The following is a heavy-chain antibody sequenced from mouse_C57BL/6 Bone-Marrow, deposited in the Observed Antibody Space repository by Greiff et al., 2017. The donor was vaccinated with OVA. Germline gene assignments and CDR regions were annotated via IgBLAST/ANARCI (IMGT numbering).Heavy chain of an antibody. CDR3: TREAYFQAWFAY. D-gene: IGHD2-10*01. Sequence: EVKLVESGEGLVKPGGSLKLSCAASGFTFSSYAMSWVRQTPEKRLEWVAYISSGGDYIYYAATVKGRFTISRDNARNTLYLQMSSLKSEDTAMYYCTREAYFQAWFAYWGQGTLVTVSA. J-gene: IGHJ3*01. V-gene: IGHV5-9-1*02. CDR2: ISSGGDYI. CDR1: GFTFSSYA.